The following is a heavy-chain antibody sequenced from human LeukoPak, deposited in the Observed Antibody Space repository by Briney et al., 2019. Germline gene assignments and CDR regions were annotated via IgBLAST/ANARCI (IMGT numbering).Heavy chain of an antibody. CDR3: AKGAPDYVTICGVVITPNAFDI. J-gene: IGHJ3*02. V-gene: IGHV3-23*01. Sequence: GGSLRLSCAASGFTFSSYAMSWVRQAPGKGLEWVSAISGSGGSTYYADSVKGRFTISRDNSKNTLYLQMNSLRAEDTAVYYCAKGAPDYVTICGVVITPNAFDIWGQGTMVTVS. CDR2: ISGSGGST. CDR1: GFTFSSYA. D-gene: IGHD3-3*01.